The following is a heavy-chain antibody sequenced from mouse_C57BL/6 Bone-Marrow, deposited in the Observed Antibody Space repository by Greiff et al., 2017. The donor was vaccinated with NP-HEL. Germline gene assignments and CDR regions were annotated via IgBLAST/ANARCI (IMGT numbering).Heavy chain of an antibody. D-gene: IGHD2-4*01. Sequence: QVQLQQSGAELVRPGTSVKMSCKASGYTFTNYWIGWAKQRPGHGLEWIGDIYPGGGYTNYNEKFKGKATLTADKSSSTAYMQFSSLTSEDSAIYYSARVEDYDWFAYWGQGTLVTVSA. CDR2: IYPGGGYT. J-gene: IGHJ3*01. CDR1: GYTFTNYW. V-gene: IGHV1-63*01. CDR3: ARVEDYDWFAY.